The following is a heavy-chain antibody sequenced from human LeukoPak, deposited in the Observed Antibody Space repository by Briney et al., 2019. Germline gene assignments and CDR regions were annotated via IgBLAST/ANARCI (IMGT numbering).Heavy chain of an antibody. CDR1: GGSFSGYY. Sequence: SETLSLTXAVYGGSFSGYYWSWIRQPPGKGLEWIGEINHSGSTNYNPSLKSRVTISVDTSKNQFSLKLSSVTAADTAVYYCARGRGVLRFLEWLRGAYYFDYWGQGTLVTVSS. J-gene: IGHJ4*02. D-gene: IGHD3-3*01. V-gene: IGHV4-34*01. CDR3: ARGRGVLRFLEWLRGAYYFDY. CDR2: INHSGST.